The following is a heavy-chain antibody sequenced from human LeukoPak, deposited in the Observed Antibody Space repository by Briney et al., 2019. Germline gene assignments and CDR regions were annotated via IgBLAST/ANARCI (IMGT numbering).Heavy chain of an antibody. V-gene: IGHV3-33*06. CDR1: GFTFSSYG. D-gene: IGHD4-23*01. CDR2: IWYDGSNK. J-gene: IGHJ6*03. CDR3: AKPAYGGNYYYYMDV. Sequence: PGGSQRLSCAASGFTFSSYGMHWVRQAPGKGLEWVAVIWYDGSNKYYADSVKGRFAISRDNSKNTLYLQMNSLRAEDTAVYYCAKPAYGGNYYYYMDVWGKGTTVTVSS.